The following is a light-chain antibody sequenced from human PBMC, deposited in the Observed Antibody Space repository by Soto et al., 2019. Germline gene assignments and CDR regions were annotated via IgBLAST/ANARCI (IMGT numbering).Light chain of an antibody. CDR3: QKYNSVPL. Sequence: DIQMTQSPSSLSASVGDRVTITCRASQGISNYIAWYQQKPGKAPKLLISAASTLQSGVPSRFSGSGSGTAFPLTISSLQPEDVATYYCQKYNSVPLFGPGTKVDIK. CDR1: QGISNY. V-gene: IGKV1-27*01. CDR2: AAS. J-gene: IGKJ3*01.